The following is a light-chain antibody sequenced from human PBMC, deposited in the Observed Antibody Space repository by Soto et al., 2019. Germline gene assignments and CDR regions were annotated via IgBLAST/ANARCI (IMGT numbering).Light chain of an antibody. CDR2: GAS. V-gene: IGKV3-20*01. CDR1: QSVSSSY. J-gene: IGKJ3*01. CDR3: QQYGSSPT. Sequence: EIVLTQSPGTLSLSPGERATLSCRASQSVSSSYLALYQQKPGQAPRLRIYGASSRATGIPDRFSGSGSGTDFAITISRLEPEDFAVYYCQQYGSSPTFGPGTKVDIK.